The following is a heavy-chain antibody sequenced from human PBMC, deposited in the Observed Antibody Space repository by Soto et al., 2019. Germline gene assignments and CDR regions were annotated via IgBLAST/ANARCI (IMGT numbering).Heavy chain of an antibody. CDR1: GYTFTTYD. V-gene: IGHV1-18*01. Sequence: QVQLVQSGAEVKKPGASVKVSCKASGYTFTTYDISWVRQAPGQGLEWMGRISTYNGDTNYPQRLQGRLTMTPDTSTNTAYMELRSLRSDDTAVYYCARDPYNVLMVNAPNLYGMDVWGQGTTVTVSS. CDR2: ISTYNGDT. J-gene: IGHJ6*02. CDR3: ARDPYNVLMVNAPNLYGMDV. D-gene: IGHD2-8*01.